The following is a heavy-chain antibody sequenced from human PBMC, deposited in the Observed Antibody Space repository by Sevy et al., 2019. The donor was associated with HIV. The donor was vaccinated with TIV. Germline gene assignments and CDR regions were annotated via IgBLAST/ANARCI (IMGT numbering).Heavy chain of an antibody. CDR2: ISYDGHNK. Sequence: GGSLRLSCVASGFTFSNFGMHWVRQAPGKGLQWVAVISYDGHNKYYADSVKGRLTISRDNSKKTHYMQMNSLRAEDTAVYYCAKDEFITGTQGIDYWGQGTLVTVSS. J-gene: IGHJ4*02. CDR3: AKDEFITGTQGIDY. V-gene: IGHV3-30*18. CDR1: GFTFSNFG. D-gene: IGHD1-20*01.